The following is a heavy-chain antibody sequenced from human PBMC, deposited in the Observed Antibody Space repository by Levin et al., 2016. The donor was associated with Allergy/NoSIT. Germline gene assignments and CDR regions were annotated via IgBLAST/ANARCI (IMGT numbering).Heavy chain of an antibody. CDR3: ARRAAPGPYFYYYAMDV. CDR1: GGSFSAYY. J-gene: IGHJ6*02. Sequence: SETLSLTCGVYGGSFSAYYWSWIRQSPGKGLEWIGEIDHSGSTTSNPSLQSRVTMSVDTSKNHFSLRLSSVTAADTAVYYCARRAAPGPYFYYYAMDVWGQGTTVTVSS. D-gene: IGHD6-6*01. V-gene: IGHV4-34*01. CDR2: IDHSGST.